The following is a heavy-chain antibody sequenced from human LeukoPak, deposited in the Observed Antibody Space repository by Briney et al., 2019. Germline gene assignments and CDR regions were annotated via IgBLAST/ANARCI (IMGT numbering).Heavy chain of an antibody. CDR1: GFTFSSYE. Sequence: QTGGSLRLSCAASGFTFSSYEMNWVRQAPGKGLEWVSYISSSGSTIYYADSVKGRFTISRDNAKNSLYLQMNSLRAEDTAVYYCAKVTVTPLAGWGQGTLVTVSS. J-gene: IGHJ4*02. CDR2: ISSSGSTI. CDR3: AKVTVTPLAG. D-gene: IGHD4-17*01. V-gene: IGHV3-48*03.